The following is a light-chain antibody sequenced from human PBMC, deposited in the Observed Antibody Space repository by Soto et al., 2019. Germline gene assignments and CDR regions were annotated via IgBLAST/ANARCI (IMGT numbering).Light chain of an antibody. Sequence: ERVMTQSPATLSVSPGERATLSCRASQRVSSNLAWYQQKPGQAPWLLIYGASTRDTGIPARFSGSGSGTEFPLTISSLQSEDFAVYYCQQYNDWPLTFGGGTKVEIK. CDR3: QQYNDWPLT. J-gene: IGKJ4*01. V-gene: IGKV3-15*01. CDR1: QRVSSN. CDR2: GAS.